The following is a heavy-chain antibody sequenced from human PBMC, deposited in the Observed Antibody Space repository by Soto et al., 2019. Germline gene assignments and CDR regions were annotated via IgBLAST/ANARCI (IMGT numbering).Heavy chain of an antibody. D-gene: IGHD3-3*01. CDR1: GGSVSSESHY. Sequence: LSLTCTVSGGSVSSESHYWSWIRQTPGKGLAWIGYIYYTGSTNYNPSLKGRVTMSVDTSRDQVSLRLRSVTRSDTAVYYCARDQYDFRSGSYYYAMEVWGQGTKVTVSS. J-gene: IGHJ6*02. CDR3: ARDQYDFRSGSYYYAMEV. V-gene: IGHV4-61*01. CDR2: IYYTGST.